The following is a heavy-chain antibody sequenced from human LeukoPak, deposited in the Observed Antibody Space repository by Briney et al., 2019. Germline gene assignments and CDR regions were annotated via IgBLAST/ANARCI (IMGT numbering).Heavy chain of an antibody. D-gene: IGHD3-3*01. CDR2: TNHSGST. CDR3: AANDRDLFSGVVA. V-gene: IGHV4-31*03. Sequence: SSETLSLTCTVSGGSIISGGDYWSWIRQHPGKGLEWIGNTNHSGSTHYNPSFKSRVSISVDMSKNQFSLNLISVTAADTAVYYCAANDRDLFSGVVAWGPGTLATASS. CDR1: GGSIISGGDY. J-gene: IGHJ5*02.